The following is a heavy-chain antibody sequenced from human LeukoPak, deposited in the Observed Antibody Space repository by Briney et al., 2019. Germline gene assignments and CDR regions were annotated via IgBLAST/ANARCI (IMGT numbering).Heavy chain of an antibody. V-gene: IGHV3-33*01. D-gene: IGHD3-10*01. CDR2: IWHDGSHK. CDR1: AFALNTYA. CDR3: ASEIFGSGSYPDF. Sequence: GTSLRLSCAASAFALNTYAMHWVRQAPGKGLEWVTLIWHDGSHKFYIDSVRGRFTISRDNSKNTVYLQMNGLRAEDTAVYYCASEIFGSGSYPDFWGQGTLVTVSS. J-gene: IGHJ4*02.